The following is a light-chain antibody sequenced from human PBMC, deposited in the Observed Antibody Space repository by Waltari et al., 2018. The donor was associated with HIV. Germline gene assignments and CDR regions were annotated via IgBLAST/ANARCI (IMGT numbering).Light chain of an antibody. J-gene: IGLJ3*02. CDR2: LNSNGSH. CDR1: SGHSSYA. CDR3: QTWGTGIRV. Sequence: QLVLTQSPSASASLGASVKITCTLSSGHSSYAIAWLQQQPERGPRYLMNLNSNGSHTKGDGIPDRFSGSSSGAERYLTLSSLQSEDEADYYCQTWGTGIRVFGGGTKLTVL. V-gene: IGLV4-69*01.